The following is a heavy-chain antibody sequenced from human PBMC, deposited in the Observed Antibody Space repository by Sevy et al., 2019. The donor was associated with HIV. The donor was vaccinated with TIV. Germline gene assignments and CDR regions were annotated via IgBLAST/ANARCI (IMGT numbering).Heavy chain of an antibody. J-gene: IGHJ4*02. V-gene: IGHV3-21*01. CDR3: AREGDSWLPFDY. CDR2: ISGLNNYI. CDR1: GFTFSGYS. D-gene: IGHD6-13*01. Sequence: GGSLRLSCAASGFTFSGYSMNWVRQAPGKGLEWVSSISGLNNYIYYADSVKGRFTISRDNAKNSLYLQMNSLRAEDTAVYYCAREGDSWLPFDYWGQGTLVTVSS.